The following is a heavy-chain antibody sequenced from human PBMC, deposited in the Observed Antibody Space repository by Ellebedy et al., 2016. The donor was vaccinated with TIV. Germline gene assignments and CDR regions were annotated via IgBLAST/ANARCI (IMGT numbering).Heavy chain of an antibody. J-gene: IGHJ5*02. D-gene: IGHD3-16*02. V-gene: IGHV3-30*03. CDR2: ISYDGSNK. CDR3: ARGADDYVWGSYRTNWFDP. CDR1: GFTFSSYG. Sequence: GESLKISXAASGFTFSSYGMHWVRQAPGKGLEWVAVISYDGSNKYYADSVKGRFTISRDNSKNTLYLQMNSLRAEDTAVYYCARGADDYVWGSYRTNWFDPWGQGTLVTVSS.